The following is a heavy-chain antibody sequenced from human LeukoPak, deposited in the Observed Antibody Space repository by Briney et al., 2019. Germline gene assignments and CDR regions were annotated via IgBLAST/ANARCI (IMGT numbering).Heavy chain of an antibody. J-gene: IGHJ3*02. V-gene: IGHV1-18*01. Sequence: ASVKVSCKASGYSFTSSGFTWVRHAPGQGLEWMGLTSAYTGNTNYAQKLQGRVTMTTVTSTTTAYMELRSLISDDTAVYYCARIYFGSGSFAFDIWGQGTMVTVSS. CDR2: TSAYTGNT. CDR1: GYSFTSSG. D-gene: IGHD3-10*01. CDR3: ARIYFGSGSFAFDI.